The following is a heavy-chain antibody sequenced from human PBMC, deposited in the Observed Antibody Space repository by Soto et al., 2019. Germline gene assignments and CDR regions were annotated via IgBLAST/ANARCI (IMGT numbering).Heavy chain of an antibody. CDR1: GGSISSSSYY. D-gene: IGHD5-12*01. J-gene: IGHJ5*02. V-gene: IGHV4-39*01. Sequence: QLQLQESGPGLVKPSETLSLTCTVSGGSISSSSYYWGWIRQPPGKGLEWIGSIYYSGSTYYNPSLKSRVTISVDTSKNQFSLKLSSVTAADTAVYYCWGFGKWRRNWFDPWGQGTLVTVSS. CDR3: WGFGKWRRNWFDP. CDR2: IYYSGST.